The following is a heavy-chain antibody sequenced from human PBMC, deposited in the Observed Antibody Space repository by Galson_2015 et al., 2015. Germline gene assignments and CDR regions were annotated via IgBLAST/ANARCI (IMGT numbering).Heavy chain of an antibody. V-gene: IGHV3-30*03. J-gene: IGHJ4*02. CDR1: GFTFSSYG. CDR3: ARAPLRDYGDYLDY. D-gene: IGHD4-17*01. CDR2: ISYDGSNK. Sequence: SLRLSCAASGFTFSSYGMHWVRQAPGKGLEWVAVISYDGSNKYYADSVKGRFAISRDSSKNALYLQMNSLRAEDTAVYYCARAPLRDYGDYLDYWGQGALVTVSS.